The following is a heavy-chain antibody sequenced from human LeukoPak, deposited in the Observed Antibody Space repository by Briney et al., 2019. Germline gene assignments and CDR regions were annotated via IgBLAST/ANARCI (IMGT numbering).Heavy chain of an antibody. J-gene: IGHJ3*02. CDR3: ARDGSGTVDAFDI. D-gene: IGHD3-10*01. CDR2: ISGSSTYT. Sequence: GGSLRFSCASSGFTFSDYYMSWIRQAPGKGLEWVSHISGSSTYTNYADSVKGRFTISRDNAKNSLYLQMNSLRAEDTAVYYCARDGSGTVDAFDIWGQGTMVTVTS. CDR1: GFTFSDYY. V-gene: IGHV3-11*06.